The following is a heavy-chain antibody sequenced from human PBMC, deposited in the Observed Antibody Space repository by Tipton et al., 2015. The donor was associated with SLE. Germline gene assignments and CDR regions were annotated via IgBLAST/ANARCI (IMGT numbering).Heavy chain of an antibody. J-gene: IGHJ6*02. CDR3: ARDGKPGIPYKYYAMDV. Sequence: LRLSCTVSDDHIGSHYWTWVRQPPGKGLEYLGYIYYTGSTNYNPSLKSRVTISVDKSKNQFSLKLRSVIAADTAVYFCARDGKPGIPYKYYAMDVWGQGSTVTVSS. D-gene: IGHD2-2*02. CDR2: IYYTGST. CDR1: DDHIGSHY. V-gene: IGHV4-59*11.